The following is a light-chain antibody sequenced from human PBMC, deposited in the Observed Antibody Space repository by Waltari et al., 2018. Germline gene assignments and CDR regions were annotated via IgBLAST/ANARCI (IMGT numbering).Light chain of an antibody. CDR2: TAS. Sequence: DIQMTQSPSSLSASVGDRVTVTRRASQGISNFLNWYQQKPGKAPKLLIYTASTLQSGVPSRFSGDRSGTEFTLTISSLQPEDFATYYCQQSYSFPETFGPGTKVDV. V-gene: IGKV1-39*01. J-gene: IGKJ3*01. CDR3: QQSYSFPET. CDR1: QGISNF.